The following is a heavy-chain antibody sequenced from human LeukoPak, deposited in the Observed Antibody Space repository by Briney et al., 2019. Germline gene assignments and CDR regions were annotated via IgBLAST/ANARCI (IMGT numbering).Heavy chain of an antibody. CDR2: ISDSGGST. CDR1: GPTFSNYA. Sequence: GGSLRLSCAASGPTFSNYAMSWVRQAPGKGLEWLSAISDSGGSTYYADSVKGRFTISRDNSKNTLYLQMSSLRVEDTAVYYCAARGDGFDIWGQGTMATVSS. CDR3: AARGDGFDI. J-gene: IGHJ3*02. D-gene: IGHD1-26*01. V-gene: IGHV3-23*01.